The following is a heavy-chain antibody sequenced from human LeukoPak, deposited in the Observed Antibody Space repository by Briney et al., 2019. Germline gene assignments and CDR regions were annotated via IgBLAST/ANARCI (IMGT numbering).Heavy chain of an antibody. D-gene: IGHD4-23*01. CDR2: IIPLFDTI. V-gene: IGHV1-69*13. J-gene: IGHJ4*02. Sequence: SVNVSCTASGYPFTGYFMHWVRQAPGQGLEWMGEIIPLFDTINYAQNFQGRVTITADEFTSTAYMELSSLRSDDTAVYYCARDRPGNSLEYWGQGTLVTISP. CDR1: GYPFTGYF. CDR3: ARDRPGNSLEY.